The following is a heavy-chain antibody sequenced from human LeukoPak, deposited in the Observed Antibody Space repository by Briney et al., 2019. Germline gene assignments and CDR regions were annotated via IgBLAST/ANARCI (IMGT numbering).Heavy chain of an antibody. CDR2: INPNSGGT. Sequence: ASVKVSCKTSGYIFNRYGITWVRQAPGQGLEWMGWINPNSGGTNYAQKFQGWVTMTRDTSISTAYMELSRLRSDDTAVYYCARENGDYLDYWGQGTLVTVSS. V-gene: IGHV1-2*04. J-gene: IGHJ4*02. D-gene: IGHD4-17*01. CDR1: GYIFNRYG. CDR3: ARENGDYLDY.